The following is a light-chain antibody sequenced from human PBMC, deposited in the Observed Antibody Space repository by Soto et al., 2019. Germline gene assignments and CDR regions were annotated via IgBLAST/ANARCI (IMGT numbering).Light chain of an antibody. Sequence: IVMTQSPATLSMSPGERATLSCRASQSLNRDLAWYQQKPGQSPRLLIFGASIRATGIPARFSGSGSGTEFTLTIGSLQYEDCELYYCQQYNNWPGTLGQGTKVDIK. V-gene: IGKV3-15*01. CDR1: QSLNRD. J-gene: IGKJ1*01. CDR3: QQYNNWPGT. CDR2: GAS.